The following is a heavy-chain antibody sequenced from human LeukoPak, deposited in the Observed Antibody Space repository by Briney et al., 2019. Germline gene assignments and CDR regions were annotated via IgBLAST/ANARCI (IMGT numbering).Heavy chain of an antibody. CDR3: ARDTMNYYDSSGYLYYFDY. D-gene: IGHD3-22*01. J-gene: IGHJ4*02. V-gene: IGHV4-38-2*02. CDR1: GYSISSGYY. CDR2: IYHSGSA. Sequence: SETLSLTCTVSGYSISSGYYWGWIRQPPGKGLEWIGSIYHSGSAYYNPSLKSRVTISVDTSKNQFSLKLSSVTAADTAVYYCARDTMNYYDSSGYLYYFDYWGQGTLVTVSS.